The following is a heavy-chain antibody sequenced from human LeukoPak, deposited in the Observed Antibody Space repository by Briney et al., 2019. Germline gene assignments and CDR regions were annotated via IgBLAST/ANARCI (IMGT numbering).Heavy chain of an antibody. CDR1: GYTFTSYG. CDR2: ISAYNGNT. V-gene: IGHV1-18*01. Sequence: GASVKVSCKASGYTFTSYGLSWVRQAPGQGLEWMGWISAYNGNTNYAQKLQGRVTMTTDTSTSTAYMELRSLRSDDTAVYYCAIRLDGIAAAGPNPGVVYWGQGTLVTVSS. CDR3: AIRLDGIAAAGPNPGVVY. D-gene: IGHD6-13*01. J-gene: IGHJ4*02.